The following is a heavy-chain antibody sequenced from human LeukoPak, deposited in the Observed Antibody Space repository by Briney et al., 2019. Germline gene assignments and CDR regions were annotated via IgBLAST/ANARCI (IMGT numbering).Heavy chain of an antibody. V-gene: IGHV4-4*07. CDR1: GGSISSYY. CDR3: ARGYCSSTSCYSDAFDI. D-gene: IGHD2-2*01. J-gene: IGHJ3*02. Sequence: SETLSLTCTVSGGSISSYYWSWIRQPAGKGLEWIGRIYTSGSTNYNPSLKSRVTMSVDTSKNQFSLKLSSVTAADTAVYYCARGYCSSTSCYSDAFDIWAKGQWSPSLQ. CDR2: IYTSGST.